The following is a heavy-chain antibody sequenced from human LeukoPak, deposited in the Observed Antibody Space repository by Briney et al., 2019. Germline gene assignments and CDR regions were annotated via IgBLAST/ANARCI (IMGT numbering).Heavy chain of an antibody. CDR1: GFPFSSYA. CDR3: AKDPLNTVMVSPTFDY. CDR2: ISGSGDDT. D-gene: IGHD5-18*01. V-gene: IGHV3-23*01. Sequence: GGSLRLSCVVSGFPFSSYAMSWVRQAPGKGLEWVSGISGSGDDTYYAASVKGRFTVSRDTSKNTLYLQMNSLRAEDTAVHYCAKDPLNTVMVSPTFDYWGQGTLVTVSS. J-gene: IGHJ4*02.